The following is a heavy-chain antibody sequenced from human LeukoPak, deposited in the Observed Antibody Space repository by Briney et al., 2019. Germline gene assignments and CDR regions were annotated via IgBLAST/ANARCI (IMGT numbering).Heavy chain of an antibody. CDR2: ISSSGSTI. Sequence: GGSLRLSCAASGFTFSSYEMNWVRQAPGKGLEWVSYISSSGSTIYYADSVKGRFTISRDNAKNSLYLQMNSLRAEDTAVYYCARRCRVQQLVTDAFDIWGQGTMVTVSS. CDR1: GFTFSSYE. D-gene: IGHD6-13*01. V-gene: IGHV3-48*03. CDR3: ARRCRVQQLVTDAFDI. J-gene: IGHJ3*02.